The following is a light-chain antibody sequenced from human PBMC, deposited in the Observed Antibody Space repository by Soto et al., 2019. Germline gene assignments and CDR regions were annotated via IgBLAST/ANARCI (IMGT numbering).Light chain of an antibody. J-gene: IGKJ4*01. V-gene: IGKV3-11*01. Sequence: EIVLTQSQATLSLSSGGRATLSCRASQSVSSYLAWYQQKPGQAPRLLIYDASNRATGIPARFSGSGSGTDFTLTISSLEPEDFAVYYCQQRSNWPRLTFGGGTKVAIK. CDR1: QSVSSY. CDR3: QQRSNWPRLT. CDR2: DAS.